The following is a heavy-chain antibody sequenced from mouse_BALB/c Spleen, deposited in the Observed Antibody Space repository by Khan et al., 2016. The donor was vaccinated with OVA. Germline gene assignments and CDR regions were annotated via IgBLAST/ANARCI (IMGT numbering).Heavy chain of an antibody. CDR1: GYTFTKNG. J-gene: IGHJ4*01. V-gene: IGHV9-3-1*01. D-gene: IGHD2-14*01. CDR3: ARVGYAGTMDS. CDR2: INTYTGEP. Sequence: QIQLVQSGPELKKPGEPVKISCKASGYTFTKNGMNWAKQAPGQGLKWMGWINTYTGEPTYAADFKGRFAFSLETSASTAYLQINSLKNEDTATYFCARVGYAGTMDSWGQGTSVTVSP.